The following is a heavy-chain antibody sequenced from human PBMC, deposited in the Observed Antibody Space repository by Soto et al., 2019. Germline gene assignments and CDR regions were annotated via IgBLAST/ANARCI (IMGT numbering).Heavy chain of an antibody. CDR2: ISGSGGST. CDR1: GFTFSSYA. CDR3: AKARYYDSTGYLYYFDY. Sequence: GGSLRLSCAASGFTFSSYAMSWVRQAPGKGLEWVSSISGSGGSTYYADSVKGRFTISRDNSKDTLYLQMNSLRAEDTAVYYCAKARYYDSTGYLYYFDYWGQGTLVTVSS. J-gene: IGHJ4*02. V-gene: IGHV3-23*01. D-gene: IGHD3-22*01.